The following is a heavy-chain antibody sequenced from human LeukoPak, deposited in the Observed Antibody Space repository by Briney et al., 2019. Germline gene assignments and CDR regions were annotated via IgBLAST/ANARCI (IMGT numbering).Heavy chain of an antibody. CDR1: GFTFINYA. CDR3: EKELRGRSSGYYIRGDYFDD. V-gene: IGHV3-23*01. J-gene: IGHJ4*02. D-gene: IGHD3-22*01. CDR2: VSGSRGST. Sequence: GGPLRLSCAASGFTFINYALSWVRQAPGKGLEWVSTVSGSRGSTYYRDSVKGRFSVSRDNSKNSVYLQMNSLRADDTAVYYCEKELRGRSSGYYIRGDYFDDWGEGTRVTVSS.